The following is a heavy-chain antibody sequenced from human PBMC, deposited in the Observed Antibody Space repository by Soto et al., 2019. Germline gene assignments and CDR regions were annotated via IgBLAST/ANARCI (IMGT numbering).Heavy chain of an antibody. Sequence: EVQLLESGGGLVQPGGSLRLSCAASGFTFSNYAMSWVRQAPGKGLEWVSGISGGGGSSYYADSVKGRFTISRDNSKNTLYLQMNSQSAEDTAVYYCEQNCGVDCHAVFFYWGQGTLVIVSS. D-gene: IGHD2-21*02. J-gene: IGHJ4*02. V-gene: IGHV3-23*01. CDR3: EQNCGVDCHAVFFY. CDR2: ISGGGGSS. CDR1: GFTFSNYA.